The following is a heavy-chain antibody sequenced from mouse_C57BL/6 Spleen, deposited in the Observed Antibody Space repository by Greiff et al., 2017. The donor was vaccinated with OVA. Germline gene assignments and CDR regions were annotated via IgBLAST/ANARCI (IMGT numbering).Heavy chain of an antibody. Sequence: QVQLQQPGAELVKPGASVKMSCKASGYTFTSYWITWVKQRPGQGLAWIGDIYPGSGSTNYNEKFKSKATLTVDTSSSTAYMQLSSLTSEDSAVYYCARTPYGNYLYYAMDYWGQGTSVTVSS. CDR2: IYPGSGST. V-gene: IGHV1-55*01. CDR3: ARTPYGNYLYYAMDY. D-gene: IGHD2-10*02. J-gene: IGHJ4*01. CDR1: GYTFTSYW.